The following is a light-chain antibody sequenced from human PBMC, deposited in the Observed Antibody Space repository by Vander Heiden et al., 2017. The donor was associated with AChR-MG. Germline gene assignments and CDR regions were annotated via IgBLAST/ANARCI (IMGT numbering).Light chain of an antibody. CDR3: MRAQPDPRT. CDR1: QSRLRSDGYNY. J-gene: IGKJ4*01. Sequence: EIVMTQSPPSLSVTPGEPASISCRSSQSRLRSDGYNYLDWYLQTPGQSPQLLIYLASNRASGVPDRFSGSGSGTDFTMKISRVGAEDVGVYYCMRAQPDPRTFGGGTKVEIK. V-gene: IGKV2-28*01. CDR2: LAS.